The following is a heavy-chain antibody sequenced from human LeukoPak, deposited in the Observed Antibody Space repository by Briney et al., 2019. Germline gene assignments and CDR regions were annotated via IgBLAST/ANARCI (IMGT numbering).Heavy chain of an antibody. CDR3: AKDGSGWYPENWFDP. D-gene: IGHD6-19*01. CDR2: ISGSGGST. J-gene: IGHJ5*02. CDR1: GFTFSSYA. V-gene: IGHV3-23*01. Sequence: GGSLRLSCAASGFTFSSYAMNWVRQAPGKGLEWVSAISGSGGSTYYADSVKGRFTISRDNSKNTLYLQMNSLRAEDTAVYYCAKDGSGWYPENWFDPWGQGTLVTVSS.